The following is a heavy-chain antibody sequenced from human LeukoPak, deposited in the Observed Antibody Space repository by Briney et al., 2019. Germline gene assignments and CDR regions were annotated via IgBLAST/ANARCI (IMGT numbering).Heavy chain of an antibody. D-gene: IGHD3-10*01. CDR3: ARDHGSAYYRAPRH. CDR1: GYIFTNYY. V-gene: IGHV1-46*01. Sequence: GASVNVSCNASGYIFTNYYMHWVRQAPGQGLEWMGTINPSGGSTTYAQKFQGRVTMTRDTSTSTVYMELSSLRSEDTAVYYCARDHGSAYYRAPRHWGQGTLVSVSS. CDR2: INPSGGST. J-gene: IGHJ1*01.